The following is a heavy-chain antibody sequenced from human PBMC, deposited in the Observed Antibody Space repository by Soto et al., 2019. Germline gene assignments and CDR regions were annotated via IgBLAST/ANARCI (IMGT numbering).Heavy chain of an antibody. Sequence: SDTLSLTSTLSAGSISSGNYHWSWIRQPPGKALEWIGFISSSESTYYRTSLNSRVTISVDPSNSQFSLNLSFVTAGDTAVYYCATMGTPATGLYVFDYWGQGSQVTVS. D-gene: IGHD7-27*01. CDR3: ATMGTPATGLYVFDY. J-gene: IGHJ4*02. CDR2: ISSSEST. V-gene: IGHV4-30-4*02. CDR1: AGSISSGNYH.